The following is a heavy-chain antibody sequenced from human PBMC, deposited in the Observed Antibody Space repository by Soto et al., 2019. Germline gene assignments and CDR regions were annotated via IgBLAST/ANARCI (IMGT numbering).Heavy chain of an antibody. V-gene: IGHV1-69*13. CDR3: ARVPYCSSTNCYTGVGMDV. CDR2: IIPIFRTA. CDR1: GGTFSSYA. Sequence: GASVKVSCKASGGTFSSYAISWVRQAPGQGLEWMGGIIPIFRTANYAQKFQGRVTITADESTSTAYMELSSLRSEDTAVYYCARVPYCSSTNCYTGVGMDVWGQGTMVTVS. D-gene: IGHD2-2*02. J-gene: IGHJ6*02.